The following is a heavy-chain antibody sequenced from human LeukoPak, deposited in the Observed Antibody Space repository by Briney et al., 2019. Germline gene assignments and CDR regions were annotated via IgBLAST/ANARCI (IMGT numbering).Heavy chain of an antibody. CDR2: IYTSGST. V-gene: IGHV4-4*07. J-gene: IGHJ5*02. D-gene: IGHD6-13*01. CDR3: AREVAAAPFDP. Sequence: SETLSLTCTVSGGSISSYHWSWIRQSAGKGLEWIGRIYTSGSTNYNPSLKSRVTMSLDTSKNQFSLKLSSVTAADTAVYYCAREVAAAPFDPWGQGTLVTVSS. CDR1: GGSISSYH.